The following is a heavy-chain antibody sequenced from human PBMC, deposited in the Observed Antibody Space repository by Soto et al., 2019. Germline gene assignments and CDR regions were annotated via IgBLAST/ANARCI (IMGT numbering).Heavy chain of an antibody. CDR2: IDWDNNK. D-gene: IGHD3-10*01. CDR3: ARIPHYSYPYYMDS. Sequence: SGPTLVNPTQTLTLTCTFSGFSLSTTGTCVTWIRQPPGKALEWLALIDWDNNKYYSTSLKTRLTISEDTSKNQVVLTMTNMDPVDTATYYCARIPHYSYPYYMDSWGQGTLVTVSS. J-gene: IGHJ4*02. CDR1: GFSLSTTGTC. V-gene: IGHV2-70*01.